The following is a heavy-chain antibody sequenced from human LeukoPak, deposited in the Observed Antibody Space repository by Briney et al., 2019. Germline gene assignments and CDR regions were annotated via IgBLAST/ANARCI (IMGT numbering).Heavy chain of an antibody. J-gene: IGHJ4*02. CDR2: ISGSGGNT. CDR3: AKDPDYYDSSGYFSLDY. D-gene: IGHD3-22*01. Sequence: GGSLRLSCAASGFTFTNYAMTWVRHAPGTGLEWVSAISGSGGNTYYADPVKGRFTISRDNSKNTLFLQMNSLRAEDTAVYYCAKDPDYYDSSGYFSLDYWGQGALVTVSS. CDR1: GFTFTNYA. V-gene: IGHV3-23*01.